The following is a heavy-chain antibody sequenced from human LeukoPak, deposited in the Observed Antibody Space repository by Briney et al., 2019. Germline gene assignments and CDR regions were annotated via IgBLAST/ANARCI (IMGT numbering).Heavy chain of an antibody. Sequence: ASVKVSCKASGYTFTGYYMHWVRQAPGQGLEWMGWINPNSGGTNYAQKFQGRVTMTRDTSISTAYMDLSRLRSDDTAVYYCARALLWFRELLRYWGQGTLVTVSS. J-gene: IGHJ4*02. CDR3: ARALLWFRELLRY. CDR1: GYTFTGYY. D-gene: IGHD3-10*01. CDR2: INPNSGGT. V-gene: IGHV1-2*02.